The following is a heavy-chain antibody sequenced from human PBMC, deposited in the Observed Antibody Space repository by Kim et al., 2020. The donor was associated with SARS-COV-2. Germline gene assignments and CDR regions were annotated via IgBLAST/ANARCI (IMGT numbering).Heavy chain of an antibody. Sequence: ASVKVSCKASGYTFTGYYMHWVRQAPGQGLEWMGWINPNSGGTNYAQKFQGRVTMTRDTSISTAYMELSRLRSDDTAGYYCARDQGERYDFWSGYYKAFDYWGQGTLVTVSS. J-gene: IGHJ4*02. V-gene: IGHV1-2*02. CDR1: GYTFTGYY. CDR2: INPNSGGT. D-gene: IGHD3-3*01. CDR3: ARDQGERYDFWSGYYKAFDY.